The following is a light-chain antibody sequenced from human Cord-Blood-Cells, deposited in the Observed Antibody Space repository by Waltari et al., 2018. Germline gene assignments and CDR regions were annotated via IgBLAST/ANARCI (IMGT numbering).Light chain of an antibody. CDR1: QGVSSN. V-gene: IGKV3-15*01. Sequence: EIVITQSLATLSVSPGERATISCRASQGVSSNLAWYQQKPGQAPRLLIYGATTRATGIPARCSGSGSGTGFTLTISSVQSEDFAVYYCQQYNNWPALTVGGGTKVEIK. CDR3: QQYNNWPALT. J-gene: IGKJ4*01. CDR2: GAT.